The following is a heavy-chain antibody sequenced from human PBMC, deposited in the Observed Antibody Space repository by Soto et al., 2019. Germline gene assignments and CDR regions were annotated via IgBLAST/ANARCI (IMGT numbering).Heavy chain of an antibody. CDR3: ARNKVRWQWLNNGPPAFDI. Sequence: GGSLRLSCAASGFTFDDYAMHWVRQAPGKGLEWVSGISWNSGSIGYADSVKGRFTISRDNAKNSLYLQMNSLRAEDTALYYCARNKVRWQWLNNGPPAFDIWGQGTMVTVSS. CDR2: ISWNSGSI. J-gene: IGHJ3*02. CDR1: GFTFDDYA. V-gene: IGHV3-9*01. D-gene: IGHD6-19*01.